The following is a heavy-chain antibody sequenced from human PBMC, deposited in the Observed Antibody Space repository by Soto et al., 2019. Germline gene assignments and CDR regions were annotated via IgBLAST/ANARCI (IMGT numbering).Heavy chain of an antibody. CDR2: ISGSGGTT. D-gene: IGHD3-10*01. Sequence: GGSLRLSCAASGFTFSSYAMTWVRQAPGKGLEWVSAISGSGGTTYYADSVKGRFTISRDNSKNTLYLQMNSLRAEDTAVYHCAKGAGPNSVYGMDVWGQGTTVTV. CDR3: AKGAGPNSVYGMDV. V-gene: IGHV3-23*01. J-gene: IGHJ6*02. CDR1: GFTFSSYA.